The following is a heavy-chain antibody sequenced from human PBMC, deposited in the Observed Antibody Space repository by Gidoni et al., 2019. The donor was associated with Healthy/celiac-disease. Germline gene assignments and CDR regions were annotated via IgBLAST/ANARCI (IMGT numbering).Heavy chain of an antibody. D-gene: IGHD5-12*01. J-gene: IGHJ6*02. CDR2: ISSSSSYI. Sequence: EVQLVESGGGLVKPGGSLRPSCAASGFTFSSYSMDCVRQAPGKGLEWVSSISSSSSYIYYADSVKGRFTISRDNAKNSLYLQMNSLRAEDTAVYYCAREGYVDIVATTDYYYYYGMDVWGQGTTVTVSS. V-gene: IGHV3-21*01. CDR1: GFTFSSYS. CDR3: AREGYVDIVATTDYYYYYGMDV.